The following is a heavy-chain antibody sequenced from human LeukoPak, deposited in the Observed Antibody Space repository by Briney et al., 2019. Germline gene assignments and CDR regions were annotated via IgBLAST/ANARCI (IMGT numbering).Heavy chain of an antibody. V-gene: IGHV4-34*01. Sequence: PSETLSLTCAVYGGSFSGYYWSWIRQPPGKGLEWIGEINHSGSTNYNPSLKSRVTISVDTSKNQFSLKLSSVTAADTAVYYCARGRQQLVRQYYYYHYMDVWGKGTTVTVSS. CDR3: ARGRQQLVRQYYYYHYMDV. J-gene: IGHJ6*03. D-gene: IGHD6-13*01. CDR2: INHSGST. CDR1: GGSFSGYY.